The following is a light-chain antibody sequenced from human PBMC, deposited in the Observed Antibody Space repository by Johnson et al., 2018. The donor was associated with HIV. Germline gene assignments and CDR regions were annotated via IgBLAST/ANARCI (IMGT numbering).Light chain of an antibody. CDR1: SSNIGNNY. CDR2: DNN. J-gene: IGLJ1*01. Sequence: QSVLTQPPSVSAAPGQKVTISCSGSSSNIGNNYVSWYQQLPGTAPKLLIYDNNKRPSGIPDRFSGSKSGTSGTLGITGLQTGDEADYYCGTWDSSLSALYVCGTGTKVTVL. CDR3: GTWDSSLSALYV. V-gene: IGLV1-51*01.